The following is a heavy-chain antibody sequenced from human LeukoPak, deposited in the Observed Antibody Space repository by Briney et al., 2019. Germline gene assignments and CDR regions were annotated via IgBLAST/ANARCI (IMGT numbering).Heavy chain of an antibody. D-gene: IGHD6-19*01. Sequence: GGSLRLSCAASRFTVATNHMNWVRQAPGKGLERVSVIYNGDNTAYADSVKGRFTVSRDNSKNTLYLQMHSLRAEDTAVYFCARASRWLAFDTWGQGTLVTVSS. CDR1: RFTVATNH. CDR3: ARASRWLAFDT. J-gene: IGHJ4*02. CDR2: IYNGDNT. V-gene: IGHV3-66*01.